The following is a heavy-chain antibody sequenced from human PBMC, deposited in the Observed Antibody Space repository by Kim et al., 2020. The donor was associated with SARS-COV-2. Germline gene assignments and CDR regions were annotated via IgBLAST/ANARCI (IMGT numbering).Heavy chain of an antibody. Sequence: YYADPVKGRFTISRDNSKNTLYLQMHSLRAEDTAVYYCASLGTAIPPFDYWGQGTLVTVSS. D-gene: IGHD2-2*02. V-gene: IGHV3-33*01. CDR3: ASLGTAIPPFDY. J-gene: IGHJ4*02.